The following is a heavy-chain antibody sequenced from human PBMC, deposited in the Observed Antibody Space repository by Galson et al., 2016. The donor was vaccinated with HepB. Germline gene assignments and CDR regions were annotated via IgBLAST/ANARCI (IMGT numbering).Heavy chain of an antibody. CDR1: GYTLTTYY. V-gene: IGHV1-2*02. CDR2: INPNSGGT. J-gene: IGHJ6*02. CDR3: ARLARVADLYYYGMDV. Sequence: SVKVSCKASGYTLTTYYIHWVRQAPGQGLEWMGWINPNSGGTNYVQKFRGRFTMTRDTSINTAYMELSGLRSDDTAVYYCARLARVADLYYYGMDVWGQGTTVTVSS.